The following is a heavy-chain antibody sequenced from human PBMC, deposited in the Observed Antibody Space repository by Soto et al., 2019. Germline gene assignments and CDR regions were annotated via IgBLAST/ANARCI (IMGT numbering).Heavy chain of an antibody. D-gene: IGHD3-22*01. CDR3: ARDFGYDDV. J-gene: IGHJ6*02. CDR2: ISRSSTTI. V-gene: IGHV3-48*02. CDR1: GFIFTHYD. Sequence: GGSLRLSCAASGFIFTHYDMNWVRQAPGKGLEWVSYISRSSTTIYYADSVKGRFAISRDNAQNSLYLQMNSLRDEDTAVYYCARDFGYDDVWGQGTTVTVSS.